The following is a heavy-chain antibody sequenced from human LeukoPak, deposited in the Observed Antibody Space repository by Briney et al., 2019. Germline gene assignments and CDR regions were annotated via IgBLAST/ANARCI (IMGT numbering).Heavy chain of an antibody. CDR1: GFTFSSYS. CDR3: AKDGAGRTGMTPLYFDY. J-gene: IGHJ4*02. D-gene: IGHD1-1*01. CDR2: ISYDGSNK. Sequence: GGSLRLSCAASGFTFSSYSMNWVRQAPGKGLEWVAVISYDGSNKYYADSVKGRFTISRDNSKNTLYLQMNSLRAEDTAVYYCAKDGAGRTGMTPLYFDYWGQGTLVTVSS. V-gene: IGHV3-30*18.